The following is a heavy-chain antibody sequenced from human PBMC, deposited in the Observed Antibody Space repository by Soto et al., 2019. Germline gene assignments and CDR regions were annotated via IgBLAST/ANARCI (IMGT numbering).Heavy chain of an antibody. Sequence: QVQLVESGGGVVQPGRSLRLSCAASGFSFSSYGMHWVRQAPGKGLEWVAVISYDGSNKYYADSVKGRFTISRDNSKNTLYLQMNSLRPEDTAVYYCAKGALERRTNYYYYGVDVWGQGTTVTVSS. D-gene: IGHD1-1*01. J-gene: IGHJ6*02. CDR3: AKGALERRTNYYYYGVDV. CDR1: GFSFSSYG. V-gene: IGHV3-30*18. CDR2: ISYDGSNK.